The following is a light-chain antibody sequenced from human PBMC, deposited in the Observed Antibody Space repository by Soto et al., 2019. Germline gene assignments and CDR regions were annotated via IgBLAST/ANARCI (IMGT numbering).Light chain of an antibody. Sequence: SPLSLSPSSVAASLGDKVTSTFRASQDLTSWLAWYQQKPGKAPKLLIYDSSSMESGVPSRFSGSGSGTEFRLTISTMQPDDFAAYYCQQYDSLSVTFGQGTRLEIK. CDR2: DSS. CDR3: QQYDSLSVT. CDR1: QDLTSW. V-gene: IGKV1-5*01. J-gene: IGKJ5*01.